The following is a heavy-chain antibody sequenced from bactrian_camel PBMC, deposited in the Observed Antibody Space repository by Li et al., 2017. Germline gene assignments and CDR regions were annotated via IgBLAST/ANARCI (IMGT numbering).Heavy chain of an antibody. Sequence: HVQLVESGGGSVQAGGSLRLSCVGPGYNYSIYAMAWFRQAPGKEREGVALISSGGSNAYYAGSVKGRFTISRDNAKNMLYLQLNDVTTEDTAMYYCAKITFWPSTWSRRGQGTQVT. CDR2: ISSGGSNA. V-gene: IGHV3S1*01. CDR3: AKITFWPSTWSR. J-gene: IGHJ4*01. D-gene: IGHD1*01. CDR1: GYNYSIYA.